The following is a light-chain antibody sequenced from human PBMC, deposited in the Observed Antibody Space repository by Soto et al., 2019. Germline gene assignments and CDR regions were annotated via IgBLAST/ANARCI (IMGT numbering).Light chain of an antibody. CDR2: AVS. CDR1: QGVSSS. CDR3: QQYIYWPRT. J-gene: IGKJ1*01. Sequence: EIEMTQSPATLSVSPGDRATITCRASQGVSSSLAWYQQKAGQAPRLLIYAVSTRATGIPARFSGSGSGTDFTLTISSLQSEDFAVYYCQQYIYWPRTFGQGTRVEI. V-gene: IGKV3-15*01.